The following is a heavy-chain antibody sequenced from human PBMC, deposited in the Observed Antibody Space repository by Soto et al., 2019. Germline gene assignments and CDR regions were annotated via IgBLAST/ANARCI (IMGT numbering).Heavy chain of an antibody. Sequence: QVQLVESGGGVVQPGRSVRLSCAASGFTFNRNAMHWVRQAPGKGLEWVAVTAYDGSNKYYADTVKGRFTISRDNSKNTLYLQMNRLGTEDTAVYYCARDTRVFSGMDVWGQGTTVTVSS. J-gene: IGHJ6*02. CDR2: TAYDGSNK. CDR1: GFTFNRNA. D-gene: IGHD3-10*01. V-gene: IGHV3-30-3*01. CDR3: ARDTRVFSGMDV.